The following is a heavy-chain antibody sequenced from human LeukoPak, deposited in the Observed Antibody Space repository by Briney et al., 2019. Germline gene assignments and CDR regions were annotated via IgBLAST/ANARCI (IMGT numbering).Heavy chain of an antibody. D-gene: IGHD2-15*01. CDR1: GGSFSGYY. Sequence: SETLSLTCAVYGGSFSGYYWSWIRQPPGKGLEWIGEINHSGSTNYNPSLKSQVTILVDTSKNQFSLKLSSVTAADTAVYYCARGCRDCSGGSCYPNEYFQHWGQGTLVTVSS. CDR2: INHSGST. J-gene: IGHJ1*01. CDR3: ARGCRDCSGGSCYPNEYFQH. V-gene: IGHV4-34*01.